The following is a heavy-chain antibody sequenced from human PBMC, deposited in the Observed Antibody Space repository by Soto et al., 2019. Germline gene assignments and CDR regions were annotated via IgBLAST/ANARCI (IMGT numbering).Heavy chain of an antibody. D-gene: IGHD6-19*01. CDR2: IYWNDDK. V-gene: IGHV2-5*01. J-gene: IGHJ5*02. CDR1: GFSLSTSGVG. CDR3: AHRQGQGQLLVRRQVDWFDP. Sequence: QITLKESGPTLVQPTQTLTLTCTFSGFSLSTSGVGVGWIRQPPGKALEWLALIYWNDDKRYSPSLRSGLTITKDSSKTQVVGTMTNMDPVDTATYFSAHRQGQGQLLVRRQVDWFDPWGQGTLVTVSS.